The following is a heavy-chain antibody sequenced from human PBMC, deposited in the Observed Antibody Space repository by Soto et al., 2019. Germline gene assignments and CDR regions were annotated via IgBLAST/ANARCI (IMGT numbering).Heavy chain of an antibody. CDR3: AREWDGDGYNSGWFDP. CDR1: GFIFRDWF. J-gene: IGHJ5*02. Sequence: GGSLRLACAASGFIFRDWFMSWIRQAPGKGLEWISYISKDSGRATRYADSVKGRFTISRDNAKNSLFLQMNSLRAEDTAVYYCAREWDGDGYNSGWFDPWGQGTLVTVSS. CDR2: ISKDSGRAT. D-gene: IGHD5-12*01. V-gene: IGHV3-11*04.